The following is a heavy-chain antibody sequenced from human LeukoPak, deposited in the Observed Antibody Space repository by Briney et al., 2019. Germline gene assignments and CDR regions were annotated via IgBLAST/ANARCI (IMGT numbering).Heavy chain of an antibody. CDR2: ISYDGSNK. CDR1: GFTFSSYG. J-gene: IGHJ6*02. D-gene: IGHD2-2*01. Sequence: GGSLRLSCAASGFTFSSYGMHWVRQAPGKGLEWVAVISYDGSNKYYADSVEGRFTISAENSKNTLYLQMNSLRAEDTGVYYCARDEGYCSRPSCHGASKGTDVSGQGTAVIV. CDR3: ARDEGYCSRPSCHGASKGTDV. V-gene: IGHV3-30*03.